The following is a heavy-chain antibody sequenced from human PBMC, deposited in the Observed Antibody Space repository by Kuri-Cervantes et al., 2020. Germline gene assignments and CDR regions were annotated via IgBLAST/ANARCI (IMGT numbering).Heavy chain of an antibody. V-gene: IGHV3-15*01. Sequence: GGSLRLSCAASGFTFSNAWMSWVRQAPGKGLEWVGRIKSKTDGGTTDYAAPVKGRFTISRDDSKSIAYLQMNSLKTEDTAVYYCTREAQYYDYWGQGTLVTVSS. D-gene: IGHD3-10*01. CDR3: TREAQYYDY. CDR2: IKSKTDGGTT. J-gene: IGHJ4*02. CDR1: GFTFSNAW.